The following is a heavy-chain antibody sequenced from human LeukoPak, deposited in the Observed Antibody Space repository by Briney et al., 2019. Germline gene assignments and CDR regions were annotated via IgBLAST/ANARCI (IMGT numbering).Heavy chain of an antibody. CDR1: GGSFSGYY. Sequence: SETLSLTCAVYGGSFSGYYWSWIRQPPGKGLEWIGEINHSGSTNYNPSLKSRVTISVDTSKNQFSLKPSSVTAADTAVYYCARGYSSSWSRGGRYYYYGMDVWGQGTTVTVSS. CDR3: ARGYSSSWSRGGRYYYYGMDV. J-gene: IGHJ6*02. D-gene: IGHD6-13*01. CDR2: INHSGST. V-gene: IGHV4-34*01.